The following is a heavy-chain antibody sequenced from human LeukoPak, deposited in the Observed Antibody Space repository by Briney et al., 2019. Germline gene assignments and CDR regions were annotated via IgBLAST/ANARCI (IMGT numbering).Heavy chain of an antibody. J-gene: IGHJ4*02. D-gene: IGHD6-13*01. V-gene: IGHV4-59*12. CDR3: ARGHPGIAAAAEN. CDR2: IYHSGST. CDR1: GGSISSYY. Sequence: SETLSLTCTVSGGSISSYYWSWIRQPPGKGLEWIGYIYHSGSTYYNPSLKSRVTISVDRSKNQFSLKLSSVTAADTAVYYCARGHPGIAAAAENWGQGTLVTVSS.